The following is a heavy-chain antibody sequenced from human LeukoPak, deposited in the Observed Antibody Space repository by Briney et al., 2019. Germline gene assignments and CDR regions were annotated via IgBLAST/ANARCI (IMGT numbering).Heavy chain of an antibody. J-gene: IGHJ6*02. CDR3: ARVLSSSIDCYGMDV. D-gene: IGHD6-13*01. V-gene: IGHV3-30*03. Sequence: PGGSLRLSCAASGFTLSSYGMHSVRQAPGKGLGWGALISFEGRNKYYTDSVKGRFTISRDNSKNTLYLQMNSLRAEDAAVYYCARVLSSSIDCYGMDVWGQGTTVTVSS. CDR2: ISFEGRNK. CDR1: GFTLSSYG.